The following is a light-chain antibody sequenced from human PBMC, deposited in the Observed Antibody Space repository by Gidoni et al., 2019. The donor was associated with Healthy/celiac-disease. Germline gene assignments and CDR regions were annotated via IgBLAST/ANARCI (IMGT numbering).Light chain of an antibody. CDR3: QQYDNLPIT. CDR1: QDISNY. CDR2: DAS. Sequence: LQMTQSPSSLSASVGDRVTMICQASQDISNYLNWYQQKPGKAPKLLIYDASNLETGVPSKFSGSGSGTDFSFTISSLQPEDIATYYCQQYDNLPITFGQGTRLEIK. J-gene: IGKJ5*01. V-gene: IGKV1-33*01.